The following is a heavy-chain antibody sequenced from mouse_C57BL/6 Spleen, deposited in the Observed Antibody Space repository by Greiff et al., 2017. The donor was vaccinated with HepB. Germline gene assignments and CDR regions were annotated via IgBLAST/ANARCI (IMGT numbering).Heavy chain of an antibody. CDR3: ARRTAQATALDY. CDR1: GFTFSDYG. J-gene: IGHJ2*01. CDR2: ISSGSSTI. Sequence: EVKVVESGGGLVKPGGSLKLSCAASGFTFSDYGMHWVRQAPEKGLEWVAYISSGSSTIYYADTVKGRFTISRDNAKNTLFLQMTSLRSEDTAMYYCARRTAQATALDYWGQGTTLTVSS. D-gene: IGHD3-2*02. V-gene: IGHV5-17*01.